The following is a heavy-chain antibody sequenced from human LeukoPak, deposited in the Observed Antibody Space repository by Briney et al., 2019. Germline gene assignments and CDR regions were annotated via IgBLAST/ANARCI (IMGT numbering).Heavy chain of an antibody. CDR1: GYTFASYG. Sequence: ASVKVSCTASGYTFASYGVTWVRQAPGQGPEWMAWISVYSGNTEYAQKFQDRVTLTADTSTSTVYMELRSLRSDDTAVYYCARDGWSLGPWGQGTLVTVSS. J-gene: IGHJ5*02. D-gene: IGHD2-8*01. V-gene: IGHV1-18*01. CDR3: ARDGWSLGP. CDR2: ISVYSGNT.